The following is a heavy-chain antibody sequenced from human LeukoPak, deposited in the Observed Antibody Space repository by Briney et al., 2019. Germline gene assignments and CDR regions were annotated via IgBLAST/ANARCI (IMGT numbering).Heavy chain of an antibody. D-gene: IGHD3-10*01. V-gene: IGHV3-30*02. CDR2: IRYDGSNK. CDR1: GFTFSSYG. CDR3: AKDARYYGSGSYYY. J-gene: IGHJ4*02. Sequence: GGSLRLSCAASGFTFSSYGMHWVRQAPGKGLEWVTFIRYDGSNKYYADSVKGRFTFSRDNSKNTLYLQMNSLRAEDTAVYYCAKDARYYGSGSYYYWGQRTLVTVSS.